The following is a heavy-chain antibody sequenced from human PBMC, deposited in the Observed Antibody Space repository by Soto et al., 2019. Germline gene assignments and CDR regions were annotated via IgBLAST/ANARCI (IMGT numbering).Heavy chain of an antibody. CDR1: GFTFSDYY. V-gene: IGHV3-11*01. CDR2: ISSSGSSI. J-gene: IGHJ4*02. Sequence: GGSVRLSXAASGFTFSDYYMTWIRQAPGKGLEWVSFISSSGSSISYADSVKGRFTISRDNARKSLFLLLSSLRVEDTAIYYCARKRYGDSAFDYWGQGALVTVSS. CDR3: ARKRYGDSAFDY. D-gene: IGHD4-17*01.